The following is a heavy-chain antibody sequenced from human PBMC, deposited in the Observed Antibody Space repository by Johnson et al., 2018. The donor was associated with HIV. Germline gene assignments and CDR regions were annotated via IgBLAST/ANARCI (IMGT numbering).Heavy chain of an antibody. D-gene: IGHD6-13*01. Sequence: QVQLMESGGGVVQPGRSLRIYCAVSDFNFNIYAMHWVRLAPGKGLQWVAVISYDGSKKYYADSVRGRFTISRDISRKTLYLQMDSLRPDDTALYYCARGRNDIEVAVGLDNDAFDMWGQGTLFTISS. J-gene: IGHJ3*02. CDR3: ARGRNDIEVAVGLDNDAFDM. V-gene: IGHV3-30*04. CDR2: ISYDGSKK. CDR1: DFNFNIYA.